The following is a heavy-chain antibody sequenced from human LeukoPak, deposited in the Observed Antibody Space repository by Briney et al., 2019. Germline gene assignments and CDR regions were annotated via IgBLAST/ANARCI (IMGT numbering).Heavy chain of an antibody. CDR2: MKPNSGNT. D-gene: IGHD5-18*01. CDR1: GYTFTSYD. J-gene: IGHJ4*02. Sequence: GASVKVSCKASGYTFTSYDINWVRQATGQGLEWRGWMKPNSGNTGYAQKFQGRVTMTRNTSISTAHMELSSLRHEDTAVYYCARGRGRARGYSYGNWGQGTLVTVFS. V-gene: IGHV1-8*01. CDR3: ARGRGRARGYSYGN.